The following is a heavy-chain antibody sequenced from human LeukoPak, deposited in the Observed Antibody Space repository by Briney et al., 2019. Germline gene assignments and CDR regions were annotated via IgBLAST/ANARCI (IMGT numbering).Heavy chain of an antibody. Sequence: GASVKVSCKASGYTFTSYGISWVRQAPGQGLEWMGWISAYNSNTNYAQKLQGRVTMNTDTSTSTAYMELRSLRSDDTAVYYCARERDYDILTGYYGYYYGMDVWGKGTTVTVSS. CDR1: GYTFTSYG. V-gene: IGHV1-18*04. CDR2: ISAYNSNT. CDR3: ARERDYDILTGYYGYYYGMDV. J-gene: IGHJ6*04. D-gene: IGHD3-9*01.